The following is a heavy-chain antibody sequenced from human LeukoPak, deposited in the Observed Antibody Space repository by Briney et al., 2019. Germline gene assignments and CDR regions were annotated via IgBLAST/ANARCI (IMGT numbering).Heavy chain of an antibody. J-gene: IGHJ3*02. V-gene: IGHV3-9*01. D-gene: IGHD6-19*01. CDR3: AKDQNRQWLATGYAFDI. CDR2: ISWNSGSI. Sequence: PGRSLRLSCAASGFTFDDYAMHWVRQAPGKGLEWVSGISWNSGSIGYADSVKGRFTISRDNAKNSLYLQMNSLRAEDTALYYCAKDQNRQWLATGYAFDIWGQGTMVTVSS. CDR1: GFTFDDYA.